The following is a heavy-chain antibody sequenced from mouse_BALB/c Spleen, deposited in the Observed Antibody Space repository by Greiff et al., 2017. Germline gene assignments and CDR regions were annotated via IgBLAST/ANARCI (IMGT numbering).Heavy chain of an antibody. V-gene: IGHV1-9*01. J-gene: IGHJ4*01. D-gene: IGHD2-14*01. CDR1: GYTFSSYW. CDR3: ARENRSFYAMDY. CDR2: ILPGSGST. Sequence: QVQLQQSGAELMKPGASVKISCKATGYTFSSYWIEWVKQRPGHGLEWIGEILPGSGSTNYNEKFKGKATFTADTSSNTAYMQLSSLTSEDSAVYYCARENRSFYAMDYWGQGTSVTVSS.